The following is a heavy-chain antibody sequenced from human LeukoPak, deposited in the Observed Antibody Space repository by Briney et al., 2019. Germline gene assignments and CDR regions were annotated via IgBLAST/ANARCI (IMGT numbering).Heavy chain of an antibody. CDR3: ASERYYFDH. Sequence: GESLRLSCAASGFIVSSYVMNWVRLTPGKGLEWVSTMNTNGATYYADSVKGRFTVSRDNSKNMLFLFMNSLRDEDTAIYYCASERYYFDHWGQGTLVSVSS. CDR2: MNTNGAT. J-gene: IGHJ4*02. CDR1: GFIVSSYV. D-gene: IGHD1-14*01. V-gene: IGHV3-23*01.